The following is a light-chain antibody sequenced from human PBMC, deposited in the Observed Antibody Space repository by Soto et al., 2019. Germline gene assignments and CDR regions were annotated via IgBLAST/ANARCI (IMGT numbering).Light chain of an antibody. V-gene: IGKV3-11*01. CDR1: QSVSNY. Sequence: EIELTQYPSTLPLSAEERATLSCRASQSVSNYLAWYQQKPGQAPRLLIYDASNRATGIPARFSGRGSGTDFTLTCSIGMPEDLAVQYCQDRTNWPRTSGQGTKVDIK. CDR3: QDRTNWPRT. CDR2: DAS. J-gene: IGKJ1*01.